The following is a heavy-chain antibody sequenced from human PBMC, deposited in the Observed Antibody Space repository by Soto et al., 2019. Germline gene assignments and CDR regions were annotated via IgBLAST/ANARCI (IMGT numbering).Heavy chain of an antibody. J-gene: IGHJ4*02. CDR2: IYYSGSTYYN. D-gene: IGHD1-26*01. CDR3: ARTPLL. Sequence: SETLSLTCAVSGGSISSYYWSWIRQPPGKGLEWIGYIYYSGSTYYNYYNPSLKSRVTISVDTSKNQFSLKLSSVTAADTAVYYCARTPLLWGQGTLVTVSS. CDR1: GGSISSYY. V-gene: IGHV4-59*12.